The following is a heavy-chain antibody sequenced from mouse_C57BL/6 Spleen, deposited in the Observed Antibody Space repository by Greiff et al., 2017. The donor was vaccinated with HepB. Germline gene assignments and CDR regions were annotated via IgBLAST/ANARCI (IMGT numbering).Heavy chain of an antibody. Sequence: QVQLKESGPGLVQPSQSLSITCTVSGFSLTSYGVHWVRQSPGKGLEWLGVIWSGGSTDYNAAFISRLSISKDNSKSQVFFKMNSLQADDTAIYYCARNGYDYDGGFAYWGQGTLVTVSA. CDR3: ARNGYDYDGGFAY. J-gene: IGHJ3*01. CDR1: GFSLTSYG. D-gene: IGHD2-4*01. V-gene: IGHV2-2*01. CDR2: IWSGGST.